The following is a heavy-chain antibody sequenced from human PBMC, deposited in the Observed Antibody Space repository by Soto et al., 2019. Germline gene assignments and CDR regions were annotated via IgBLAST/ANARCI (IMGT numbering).Heavy chain of an antibody. D-gene: IGHD2-8*01. CDR2: ISSSSSYI. Sequence: EVQLVESGGGLVKPGGSLRLSCAASGFTFSSYSMNWVRQAPGKGLEWVSSISSSSSYIYYADSVKGRFTISRDNAKNSLYRQMNSMRAEDTAVYYCARDGPSIMVYASFDYWGQGTLVTVSS. CDR3: ARDGPSIMVYASFDY. CDR1: GFTFSSYS. V-gene: IGHV3-21*01. J-gene: IGHJ4*02.